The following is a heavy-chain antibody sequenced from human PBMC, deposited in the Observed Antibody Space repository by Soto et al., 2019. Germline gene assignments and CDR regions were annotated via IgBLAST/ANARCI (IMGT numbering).Heavy chain of an antibody. V-gene: IGHV3-21*01. D-gene: IGHD3-22*01. Sequence: EVQLVQSGGGLVKPGGSLRLSCAASGCVFSAYTMTWVRQSPGKGLEWLAYITDDSSHIDYEDSVRGRFTVSRDNARKSVYLQMDSLGAEDSAIYYCATPYYYNRWGPGTLVCFSS. J-gene: IGHJ5*02. CDR3: ATPYYYNR. CDR1: GCVFSAYT. CDR2: ITDDSSHI.